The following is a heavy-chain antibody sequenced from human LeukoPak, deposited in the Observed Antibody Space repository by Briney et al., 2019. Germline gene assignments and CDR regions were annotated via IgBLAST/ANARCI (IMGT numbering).Heavy chain of an antibody. CDR1: GFTLSSYG. CDR2: IWYDGSNK. V-gene: IGHV3-33*01. Sequence: GGSLRLSCAASGFTLSSYGMHWVRQAPGKGLEWVALIWYDGSNKYYADSVKGRLTISRDNSKNTLYLQMNSLRAEDTAVYYCAREGPRGNSQFDYWGQGTLVTVSS. D-gene: IGHD2/OR15-2a*01. CDR3: AREGPRGNSQFDY. J-gene: IGHJ4*02.